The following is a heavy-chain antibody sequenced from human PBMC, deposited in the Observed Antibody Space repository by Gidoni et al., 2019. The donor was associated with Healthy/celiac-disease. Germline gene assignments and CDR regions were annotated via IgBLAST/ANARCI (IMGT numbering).Heavy chain of an antibody. Sequence: HVQLRESVPGRVKPSGPLSLPCPLSGGSISSSNWWSWVRHPPGKGLEWIGEIYDSGSNNYNPSLKSRVTISVDKSKNQFSLKLSAETAADTAVYYCASLTYSSGEGYWGQGTLVTVSS. CDR1: GGSISSSNW. CDR2: IYDSGSN. J-gene: IGHJ4*02. D-gene: IGHD6-19*01. V-gene: IGHV4-4*02. CDR3: ASLTYSSGEGY.